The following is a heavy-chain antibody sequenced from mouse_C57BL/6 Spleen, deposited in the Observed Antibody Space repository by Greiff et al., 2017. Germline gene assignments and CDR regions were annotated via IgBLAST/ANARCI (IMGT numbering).Heavy chain of an antibody. V-gene: IGHV3-6*01. CDR1: GYSITSGYY. J-gene: IGHJ1*03. Sequence: EVQLQQSGPGLVKPSQSLSLTCSVTGYSITSGYYWYWIRRFPGNKLGWMGIIRYDGGTNYNQSPKNRISITLYTSKNTSFLKLTYVPTESTATYSCADYYGSRSYWYFDVWGTGTTVTVSS. CDR2: IRYDGGT. D-gene: IGHD1-1*01. CDR3: ADYYGSRSYWYFDV.